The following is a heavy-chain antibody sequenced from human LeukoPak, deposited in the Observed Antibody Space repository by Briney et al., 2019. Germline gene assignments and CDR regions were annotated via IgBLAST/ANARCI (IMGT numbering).Heavy chain of an antibody. CDR2: ISYSGGST. Sequence: GGSLRLSCAASGFTFSSYAMSWVRQAPGKGLEWVSGISYSGGSTYSADSVKGRFTISRDNSKNSLYLQMNSLRAEDTAVYYCARGLVSGYYLTDYWGQGTLVTVSS. V-gene: IGHV3-23*01. CDR3: ARGLVSGYYLTDY. J-gene: IGHJ4*02. CDR1: GFTFSSYA. D-gene: IGHD3-22*01.